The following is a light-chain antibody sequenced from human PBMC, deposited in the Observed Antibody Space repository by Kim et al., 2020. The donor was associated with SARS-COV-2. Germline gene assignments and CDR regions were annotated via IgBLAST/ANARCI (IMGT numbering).Light chain of an antibody. CDR1: QSVIHY. CDR2: DAA. CDR3: HQYSKRPPWT. V-gene: IGKV3D-15*01. Sequence: PRGKAPRSCRARQSVIHYLAWYQQNPGQAPRLLIYDAAIRAGGVPARSSGSGSETEFTLTINSLQSEEFAVYYCHQYSKRPPWTYGQGTKVDIK. J-gene: IGKJ1*01.